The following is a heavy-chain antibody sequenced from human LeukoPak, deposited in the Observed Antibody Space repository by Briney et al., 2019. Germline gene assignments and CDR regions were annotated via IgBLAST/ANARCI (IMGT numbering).Heavy chain of an antibody. D-gene: IGHD3-3*01. J-gene: IGHJ5*02. CDR1: GGSISGSSYY. Sequence: SETLSLTCTVSGGSISGSSYYWGWIRQPPGKGLEWIGSIYYSGSTYYNPSLKSRVTISVDTSKNQFSLKLSSVTAADTAVYYCARGFAVTIFGVANWFDPWGQGTLVTVSS. CDR2: IYYSGST. CDR3: ARGFAVTIFGVANWFDP. V-gene: IGHV4-39*07.